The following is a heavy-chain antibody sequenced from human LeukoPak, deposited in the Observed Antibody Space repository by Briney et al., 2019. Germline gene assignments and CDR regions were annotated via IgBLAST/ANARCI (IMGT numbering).Heavy chain of an antibody. V-gene: IGHV1-69*13. CDR2: IIPIFGTA. CDR1: GGTFSIYA. Sequence: SVKVSCKASGGTFSIYAISWVRRAPGQGLEWMGGIIPIFGTANYAQKFQGRVTITADESTSTAYMELSSLRSEDTAVYYCARERLPDYYDSSAYRPFDPWGQGTLVTVSS. D-gene: IGHD3-22*01. CDR3: ARERLPDYYDSSAYRPFDP. J-gene: IGHJ5*02.